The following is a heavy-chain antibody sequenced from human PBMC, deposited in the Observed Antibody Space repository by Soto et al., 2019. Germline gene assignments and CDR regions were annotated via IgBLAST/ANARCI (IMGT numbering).Heavy chain of an antibody. D-gene: IGHD6-13*01. Sequence: QVQLVQSGAEVKKPGSSVRVSCKASGGTFSSYAISWVRQAPGQGLEWMGGIIPIFGTENYAQKFQGRVTITADETTSAAYMELSSQRSEDTAVYSCARDRIAGSKYYYGMDVWGQGTTVTVSS. CDR3: ARDRIAGSKYYYGMDV. CDR2: IIPIFGTE. V-gene: IGHV1-69*01. J-gene: IGHJ6*02. CDR1: GGTFSSYA.